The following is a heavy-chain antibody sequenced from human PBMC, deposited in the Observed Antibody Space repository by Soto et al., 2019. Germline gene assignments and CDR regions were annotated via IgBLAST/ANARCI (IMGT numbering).Heavy chain of an antibody. CDR3: AREPGYCSSTSCYAGDAFDI. CDR1: GGSVSSGSYY. J-gene: IGHJ3*02. CDR2: IYYSGST. V-gene: IGHV4-61*01. Sequence: PSETLSLTCTVSGGSVSSGSYYWSWIRQPPGKGLEWIGYIYYSGSTNYNPSLKSRVTISVDTSKNQFSLKLSSVPAADTAVYYCAREPGYCSSTSCYAGDAFDIWGQGTMVTASS. D-gene: IGHD2-2*03.